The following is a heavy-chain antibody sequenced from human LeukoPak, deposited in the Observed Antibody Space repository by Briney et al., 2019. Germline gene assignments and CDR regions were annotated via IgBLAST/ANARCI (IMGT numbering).Heavy chain of an antibody. CDR1: GGSFSGYY. CDR2: INHSGST. V-gene: IGHV4-34*01. Sequence: SETLSLTCAVYGGSFSGYYWSWIRQPPGKGLEWIGEINHSGSTYYNPSLKSRVTISVDTSKNQFSLKLSSVTAADTAVYYCARGGSFRITIFGVVPNYYGMDVWGQGTTVTVSS. D-gene: IGHD3-3*01. J-gene: IGHJ6*02. CDR3: ARGGSFRITIFGVVPNYYGMDV.